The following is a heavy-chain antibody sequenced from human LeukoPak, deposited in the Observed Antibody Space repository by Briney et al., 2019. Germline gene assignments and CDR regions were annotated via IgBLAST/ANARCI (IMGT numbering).Heavy chain of an antibody. CDR3: TRVGATPWYYFDY. V-gene: IGHV3-49*03. CDR2: IRSKAYGGTT. CDR1: GFTFGDYA. Sequence: PGGSLRLSCTASGFTFGDYAISWFRQAPGKGLEWVGFIRSKAYGGTTEYAASVKGRFTISRDDSKSIAYLQMNSLKTEDTAVYYCTRVGATPWYYFDYWGQGTLVTVSS. J-gene: IGHJ4*02. D-gene: IGHD1-26*01.